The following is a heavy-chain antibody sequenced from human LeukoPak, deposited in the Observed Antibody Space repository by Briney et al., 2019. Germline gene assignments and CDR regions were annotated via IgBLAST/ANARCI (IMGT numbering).Heavy chain of an antibody. CDR2: INHSGST. V-gene: IGHV4-34*01. J-gene: IGHJ5*02. CDR1: GGSFSGYY. CDR3: ARRGTTYCTVDSCHPNWFDP. Sequence: SETLSLTCAVYGGSFSGYYWSWIRQPPGKGLEWIGEINHSGSTNYNPSLKSRVTISVDTSKNQFSLKLSSVTAADTAVYYCARRGTTYCTVDSCHPNWFDPWGQGTLVTVSS. D-gene: IGHD2-15*01.